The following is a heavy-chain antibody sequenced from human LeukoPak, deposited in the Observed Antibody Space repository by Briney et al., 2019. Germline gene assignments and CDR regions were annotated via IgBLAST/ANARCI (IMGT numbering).Heavy chain of an antibody. CDR1: GGSISSGDYY. J-gene: IGHJ4*02. V-gene: IGHV4-30-4*01. D-gene: IGHD3-3*01. Sequence: SETLSLTCTVSGGSISSGDYYWSWIRQPPGTGLEWIGYIYYSGSTYYNPSLKSRVTISVDTSKNQFSLKLSSVTAADTAVYYCARAAILGYFDYWGQGTLVTVSS. CDR2: IYYSGST. CDR3: ARAAILGYFDY.